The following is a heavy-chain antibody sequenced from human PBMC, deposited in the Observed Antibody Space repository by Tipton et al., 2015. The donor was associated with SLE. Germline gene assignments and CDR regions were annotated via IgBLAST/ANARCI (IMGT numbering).Heavy chain of an antibody. D-gene: IGHD6-13*01. J-gene: IGHJ4*02. CDR3: ARREEQQLPQDY. Sequence: TLSLTCTVSGGSISSHYWSWIRQPPGKGLEWIGEINHSGSTNYNPSLKSRVTISVDTSKNQFSLKLSSVTAADTAVYYCARREEQQLPQDYWGQGTLVTVSS. CDR2: INHSGST. CDR1: GGSISSHY. V-gene: IGHV4-34*01.